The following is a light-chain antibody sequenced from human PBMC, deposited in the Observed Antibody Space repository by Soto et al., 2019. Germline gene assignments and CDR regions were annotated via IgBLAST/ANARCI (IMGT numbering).Light chain of an antibody. CDR1: QSVSSDY. V-gene: IGKV3-20*01. Sequence: EIVLTQSPGTLPLSPGERATLSCRASQSVSSDYLAWYQQKPGRAPRLLIYGASRRATGVPDRFSGSGSGTDFTLTINRLEPEDFAVYYCQQYGAPYTFGQGTKLEIK. CDR3: QQYGAPYT. J-gene: IGKJ2*01. CDR2: GAS.